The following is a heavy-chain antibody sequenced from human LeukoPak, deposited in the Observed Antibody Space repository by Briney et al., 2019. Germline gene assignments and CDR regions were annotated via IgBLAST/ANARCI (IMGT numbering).Heavy chain of an antibody. CDR3: ARDSGSLPFHQ. D-gene: IGHD1-26*01. Sequence: AGGSLRLSCAASGFTFKSYGMHWVRQAPGKGLEWVALISLDGSYKFYADFVKGRFTISRDNSKSTLYLQMSSLRAEDTAVYYCARDSGSLPFHQWGQGTLVTVSS. V-gene: IGHV3-30-3*01. CDR1: GFTFKSYG. CDR2: ISLDGSYK. J-gene: IGHJ1*01.